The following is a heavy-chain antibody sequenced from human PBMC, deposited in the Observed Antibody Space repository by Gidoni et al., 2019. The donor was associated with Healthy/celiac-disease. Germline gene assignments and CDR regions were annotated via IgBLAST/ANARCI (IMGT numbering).Heavy chain of an antibody. CDR1: GFTFSSYS. Sequence: EVQLVESGGGLVQPGGSLRLSCAASGFTFSSYSMNWVRQAPGKGLEWVSYISSSSSTIYYADSVKGRFTISRDNAKNSLYLQMNSLRDEDTAVYYCASTFQAGELLLDDDAFDIWGQGTMVTVSS. D-gene: IGHD1-26*01. CDR2: ISSSSSTI. V-gene: IGHV3-48*02. J-gene: IGHJ3*02. CDR3: ASTFQAGELLLDDDAFDI.